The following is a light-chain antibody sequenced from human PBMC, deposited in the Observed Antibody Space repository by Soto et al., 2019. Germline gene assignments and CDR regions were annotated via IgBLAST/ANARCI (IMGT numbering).Light chain of an antibody. Sequence: QSALTQPASVSGSPGQSFTISCTGTSSDVGALNFVSWYHQHPGKAPKLMIYDVRHRPSGVSDRFSGYKSGNTASLTIYGLQAEDEADYYCTSHTTTSPPVLFGGGTKLTVL. CDR2: DVR. CDR3: TSHTTTSPPVL. J-gene: IGLJ2*01. CDR1: SSDVGALNF. V-gene: IGLV2-14*03.